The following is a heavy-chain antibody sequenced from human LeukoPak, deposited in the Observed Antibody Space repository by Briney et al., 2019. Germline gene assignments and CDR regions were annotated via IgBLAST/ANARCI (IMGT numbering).Heavy chain of an antibody. Sequence: SQTLSLACTVSGGSISSGDYYWSWIRQPPGKGLEWIGYIYYSGSTYYNPSLKSRVTISVDTSKNQFSLKLSSVTAADTAVYYCARGGPQWLVRGDAFDIWGQGTLVTVSS. CDR3: ARGGPQWLVRGDAFDI. CDR2: IYYSGST. CDR1: GGSISSGDYY. V-gene: IGHV4-30-4*01. D-gene: IGHD6-19*01. J-gene: IGHJ3*02.